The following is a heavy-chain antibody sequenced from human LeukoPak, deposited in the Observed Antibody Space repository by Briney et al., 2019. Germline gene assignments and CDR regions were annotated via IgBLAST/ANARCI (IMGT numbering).Heavy chain of an antibody. D-gene: IGHD4-23*01. V-gene: IGHV4-39*01. Sequence: PETLSLTCTVSGGSLSSSSYYWGWIRHPPGKGREWIGSIYYSGSTYYNPSLKSRVTISVDTSKNQFSLKLSSVTAADTAVYYCAIHYGGNADYLGQGTLVTVSS. CDR2: IYYSGST. CDR3: AIHYGGNADY. CDR1: GGSLSSSSYY. J-gene: IGHJ4*02.